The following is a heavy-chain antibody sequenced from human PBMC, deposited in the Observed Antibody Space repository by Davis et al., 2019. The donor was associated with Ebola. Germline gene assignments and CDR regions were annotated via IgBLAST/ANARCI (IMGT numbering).Heavy chain of an antibody. D-gene: IGHD5-18*01. J-gene: IGHJ5*02. CDR3: ARDRYSYGYDWFDP. CDR2: ISYDGSNK. CDR1: GFTFSSYA. V-gene: IGHV3-30*04. Sequence: GESLKISCAASGFTFSSYAMHWVRQAPGKGLEWVAVISYDGSNKYYADSVKGRFTISRDNSKNTLYLQMNSLRAEDTAVYYCARDRYSYGYDWFDPWGQETLVTVSS.